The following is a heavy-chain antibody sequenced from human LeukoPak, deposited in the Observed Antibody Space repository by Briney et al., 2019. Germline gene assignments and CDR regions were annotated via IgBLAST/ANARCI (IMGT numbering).Heavy chain of an antibody. V-gene: IGHV1-46*01. J-gene: IGHJ5*02. CDR1: GYTFTSYY. D-gene: IGHD2/OR15-2a*01. Sequence: ASVKVSCKASGYTFTSYYMHWVRQAPGQGLEWMGIINPSGGSTSYAQKFQGRVTMTRDMSTSTVYMELSSLRSEDTAVYYCARDSSPTLNSLRIGQGWFDPWGQGTLVTVSS. CDR2: INPSGGST. CDR3: ARDSSPTLNSLRIGQGWFDP.